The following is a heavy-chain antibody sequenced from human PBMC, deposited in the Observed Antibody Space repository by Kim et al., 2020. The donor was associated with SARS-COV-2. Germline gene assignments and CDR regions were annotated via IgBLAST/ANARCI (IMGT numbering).Heavy chain of an antibody. V-gene: IGHV3-15*01. J-gene: IGHJ4*02. D-gene: IGHD3-16*01. CDR3: TSVVITFGGARDY. Sequence: YAAPVKGRFTISRDDSKNTLYLQMNSLKTEDTAVYYCTSVVITFGGARDYWGQGTLVTVSS.